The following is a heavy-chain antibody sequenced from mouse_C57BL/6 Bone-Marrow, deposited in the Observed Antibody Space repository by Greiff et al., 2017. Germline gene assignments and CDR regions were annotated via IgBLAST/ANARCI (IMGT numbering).Heavy chain of an antibody. CDR1: GYTFTDYE. D-gene: IGHD4-1*01. CDR3: TRWGGTDAMDY. Sequence: QVQLQQSGAELVRPGASVTLSCKASGYTFTDYEMHWVKQTPVHGLEWIGAIDPETGGTAYNQKFKGKAILTADKSSSTAYMELRSLTSEDSAVYYCTRWGGTDAMDYWGQGTSVTVSS. V-gene: IGHV1-15*01. J-gene: IGHJ4*01. CDR2: IDPETGGT.